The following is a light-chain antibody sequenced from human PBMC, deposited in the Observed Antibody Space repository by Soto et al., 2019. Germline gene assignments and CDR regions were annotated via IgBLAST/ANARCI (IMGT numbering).Light chain of an antibody. Sequence: DIQMTQSPSTLSASVGDRVTITCRASQSITNWLAWYQQKPGKAPNLLIYDASNLESGVSSRFSGSGSGTDFTLTISSLQPDYFATYYCQQYHTYPWTFGQGTKVEV. CDR1: QSITNW. V-gene: IGKV1-5*01. CDR2: DAS. J-gene: IGKJ1*01. CDR3: QQYHTYPWT.